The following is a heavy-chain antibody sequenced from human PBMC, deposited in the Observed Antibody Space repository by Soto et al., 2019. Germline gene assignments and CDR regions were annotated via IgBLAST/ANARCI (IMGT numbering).Heavy chain of an antibody. V-gene: IGHV3-11*01. Sequence: SLRLSCASSGFIFSDYYMTWIRQAPGKGLEWVSHISSSGSNIYYADSVKGRFTISRDNTKRSLFLQMNSLRAEDTAVYFCARELRRDTVTSAGYWGQGSLVTVSS. D-gene: IGHD4-17*01. J-gene: IGHJ4*02. CDR2: ISSSGSNI. CDR3: ARELRRDTVTSAGY. CDR1: GFIFSDYY.